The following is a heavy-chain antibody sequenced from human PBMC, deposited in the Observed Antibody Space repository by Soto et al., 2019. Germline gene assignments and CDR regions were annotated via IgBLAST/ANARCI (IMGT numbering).Heavy chain of an antibody. Sequence: QVQLVESGGGLVKPGGSLRLSCAASGFTCSDYYMSWIRQAPGKGLEWVSYISSSSSYTNYADSVKGRFTISRDNAKNSLYLQMNSLRAEDTAVYYCARVKTAMAPNWFDPWGKGTLVTVSS. CDR1: GFTCSDYY. D-gene: IGHD5-18*01. V-gene: IGHV3-11*06. J-gene: IGHJ5*02. CDR3: ARVKTAMAPNWFDP. CDR2: ISSSSSYT.